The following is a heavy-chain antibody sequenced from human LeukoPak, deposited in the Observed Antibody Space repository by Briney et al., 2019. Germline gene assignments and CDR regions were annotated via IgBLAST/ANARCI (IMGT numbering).Heavy chain of an antibody. Sequence: SETLSLTCTVSGGSISGYYWNWIRQPPGKGLEWIGYIYYSGSTNYNPSLKSRVTISVDMSKNQFSLNLSSVTAADTAVYYCARESMVYANTWFDPWGQGTLVTVSS. CDR3: ARESMVYANTWFDP. D-gene: IGHD2-8*01. CDR1: GGSISGYY. CDR2: IYYSGST. V-gene: IGHV4-59*01. J-gene: IGHJ5*02.